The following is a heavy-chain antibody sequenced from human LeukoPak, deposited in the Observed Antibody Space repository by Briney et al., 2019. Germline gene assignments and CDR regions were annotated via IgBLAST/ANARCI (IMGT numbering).Heavy chain of an antibody. J-gene: IGHJ4*02. Sequence: PGGSLRPSYAASGFTFSSSWMSWVRQAPGEGLGWVATIKDEGSDKYYVDSVKGRFTISRDNAKNSLYLQMNSLSGEDTAVYFCARPSFTSCSYFDHWGQGTLVTVSA. D-gene: IGHD2-2*01. V-gene: IGHV3-7*01. CDR2: IKDEGSDK. CDR1: GFTFSSSW. CDR3: ARPSFTSCSYFDH.